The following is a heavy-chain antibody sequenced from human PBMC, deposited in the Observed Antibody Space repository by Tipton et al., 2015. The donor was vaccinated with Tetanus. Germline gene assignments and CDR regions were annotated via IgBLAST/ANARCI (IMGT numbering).Heavy chain of an antibody. CDR1: GGSISSHDY. V-gene: IGHV4-34*01. Sequence: TLSLTCTVSGGSISSHDYWGWIRQPPEKGLEWIGEINHSGSTNYNLSLKSRVTISVDTSENQFSLTLSSVTAADTAVYYCARVGRHQQFTYYHFYYGLDVWGQGTTVTVSS. J-gene: IGHJ6*02. D-gene: IGHD3-16*01. CDR2: INHSGST. CDR3: ARVGRHQQFTYYHFYYGLDV.